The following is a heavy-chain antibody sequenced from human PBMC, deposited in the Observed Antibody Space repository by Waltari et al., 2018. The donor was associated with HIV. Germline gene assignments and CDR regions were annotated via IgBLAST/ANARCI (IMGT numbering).Heavy chain of an antibody. V-gene: IGHV3-74*01. Sequence: EVQLVESGGGLVQPGGSLRPPCEASGFTASRNWMHWVRQAPGKGLVWVSGINKDGSNTRYADSVKGRLTISRDNAKNTLYLQMNSLRAEDTAVYYCARGVGYGMDVWGQGTTVTVSS. D-gene: IGHD2-15*01. CDR1: GFTASRNW. J-gene: IGHJ6*02. CDR3: ARGVGYGMDV. CDR2: INKDGSNT.